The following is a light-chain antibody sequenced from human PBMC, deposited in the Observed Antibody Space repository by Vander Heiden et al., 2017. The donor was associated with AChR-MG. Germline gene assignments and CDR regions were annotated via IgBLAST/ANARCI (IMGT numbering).Light chain of an antibody. J-gene: IGKJ3*01. CDR2: GAS. Sequence: DIVLTQSPGTLSFSPGERATLPCSASQSVSSSFLAWYQQKPGQAPRLLIYGASSRATGIPDRFSGSGSGTDFTRTISRLEPEDFAVYYCQQYGSSPRFGPGTKVDIK. CDR3: QQYGSSPR. CDR1: QSVSSSF. V-gene: IGKV3-20*01.